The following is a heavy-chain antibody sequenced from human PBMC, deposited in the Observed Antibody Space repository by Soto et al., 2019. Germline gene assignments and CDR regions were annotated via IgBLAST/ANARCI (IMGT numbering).Heavy chain of an antibody. D-gene: IGHD6-13*01. CDR3: ARDQHRSFRQNYYGMDV. CDR2: IWYDGSNK. J-gene: IGHJ6*02. V-gene: IGHV3-33*01. Sequence: GGSLRLSXAASGFTFSSYGMHWVRQAPGKGLEWVAVIWYDGSNKYYADSVKGRFTISRDNSKNTLYLQMNSLRAEDTAVYYCARDQHRSFRQNYYGMDVWGQGTTVTVSS. CDR1: GFTFSSYG.